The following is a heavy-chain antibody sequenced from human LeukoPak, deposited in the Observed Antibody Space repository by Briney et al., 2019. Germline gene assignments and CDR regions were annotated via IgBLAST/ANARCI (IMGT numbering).Heavy chain of an antibody. CDR2: ISWNGVTI. J-gene: IGHJ4*02. CDR3: VKDISGWSYFDY. CDR1: GVIFEQYG. V-gene: IGHV3-9*01. Sequence: GGSLRLSCEVSGVIFEQYGMHWVRQAPGKGLEWVAGISWNGVTINYGDSVKGRFTISRDNAKSFLYLQMNSLRPEDTALYHCVKDISGWSYFDYWGQGTRVTVSP. D-gene: IGHD6-19*01.